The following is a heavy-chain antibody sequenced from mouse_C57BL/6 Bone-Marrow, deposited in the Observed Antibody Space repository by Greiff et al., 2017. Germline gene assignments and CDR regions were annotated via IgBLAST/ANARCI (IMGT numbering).Heavy chain of an antibody. Sequence: VQLQQPGAELVKPGASVKMSCKASGYTFTSYWITWVKQRPGQGLEWIGDIYPGSGSTNYNEKFKSKATLTVDTSSSTAYMQLSSLTSEDAAVYYCARPYSSNYWYFDVWGTGTTVTVSS. CDR2: IYPGSGST. CDR1: GYTFTSYW. J-gene: IGHJ1*03. CDR3: ARPYSSNYWYFDV. V-gene: IGHV1-55*01. D-gene: IGHD2-5*01.